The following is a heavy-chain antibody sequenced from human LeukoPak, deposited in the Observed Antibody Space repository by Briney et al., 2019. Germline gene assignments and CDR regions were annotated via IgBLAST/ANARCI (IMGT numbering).Heavy chain of an antibody. D-gene: IGHD5-24*01. V-gene: IGHV3-21*01. Sequence: KPGGSLRLSCAASGFTFSSYSMNWVRQAPGKGLEWVSSISSSSSYIYYADSVKGRFTISRDNAKNSLYLQMNSPRAEDTAVYYCARESRTTIFPKLDYWGQGTLVTVSS. J-gene: IGHJ4*02. CDR3: ARESRTTIFPKLDY. CDR1: GFTFSSYS. CDR2: ISSSSSYI.